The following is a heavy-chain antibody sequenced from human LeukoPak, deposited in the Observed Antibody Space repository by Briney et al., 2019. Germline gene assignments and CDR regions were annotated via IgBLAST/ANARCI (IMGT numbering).Heavy chain of an antibody. CDR1: GFTFSNYW. D-gene: IGHD6-13*01. CDR3: AKFQGIAAAGGDY. CDR2: IHLDGSVT. J-gene: IGHJ4*02. Sequence: GGSLRLSCAAFGFTFSNYWMHWVRQVPGRGLVWVSRIHLDGSVTNYADSVKGRFTISRDNSKNTLYLQMNGLRAEDTAVYYCAKFQGIAAAGGDYWGQGTLVTVSS. V-gene: IGHV3-74*01.